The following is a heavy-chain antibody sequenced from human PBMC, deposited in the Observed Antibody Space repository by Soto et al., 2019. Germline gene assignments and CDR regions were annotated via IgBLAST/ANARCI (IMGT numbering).Heavy chain of an antibody. CDR2: IYYSGST. CDR1: GGSISSGGYY. V-gene: IGHV4-31*03. CDR3: ARVGGAGNTTYFDY. D-gene: IGHD2-15*01. Sequence: QVQLQESGPGLLKPSQTLSLTCTVSGGSISSGGYYWSWIRQHPAKGLEWIGYIYYSGSTYYNPSIKSRVTISVDTSKNQFSLKLSSVTAADTAVYYCARVGGAGNTTYFDYWGQGTLVTVSS. J-gene: IGHJ4*02.